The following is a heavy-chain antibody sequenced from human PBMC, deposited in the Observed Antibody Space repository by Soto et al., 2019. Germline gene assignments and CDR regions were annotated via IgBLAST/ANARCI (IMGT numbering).Heavy chain of an antibody. CDR3: AKVSPRLLLPDV. CDR1: GFTFSSYA. D-gene: IGHD3-22*01. J-gene: IGHJ6*04. CDR2: ISGSGGST. Sequence: GGSLRLSCAPSGFTFSSYAMSWVRQAPGKGLEWVSAISGSGGSTYYADSVKGRFTISRDNSRNTLYLQMNSLRAEDTAVYYCAKVSPRLLLPDVWGKGTTVTVSS. V-gene: IGHV3-23*01.